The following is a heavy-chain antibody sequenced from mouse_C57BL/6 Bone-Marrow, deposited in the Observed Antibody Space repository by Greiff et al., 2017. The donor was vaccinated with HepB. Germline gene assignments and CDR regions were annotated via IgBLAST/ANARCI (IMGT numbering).Heavy chain of an antibody. CDR3: VRGPIYYGSSSYAMDY. Sequence: VQLQQSGAELMKPGASVKLSCKATGYTFTGYWIEWVKQRPGHGLEWIGEILPGSGSTNYNEKFKGKATFTADTSSNTAYMQLSSLTTEDSAIYYCVRGPIYYGSSSYAMDYWGQGTSVTVSS. D-gene: IGHD1-1*01. CDR1: GYTFTGYW. CDR2: ILPGSGST. V-gene: IGHV1-9*01. J-gene: IGHJ4*01.